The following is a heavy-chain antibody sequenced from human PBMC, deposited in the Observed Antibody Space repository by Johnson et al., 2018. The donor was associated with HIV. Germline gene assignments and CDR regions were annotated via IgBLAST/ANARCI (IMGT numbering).Heavy chain of an antibody. D-gene: IGHD3-16*01. CDR1: GFTFSSYW. J-gene: IGHJ3*02. V-gene: IGHV3-7*01. CDR3: AKDRNWGWPVWAFDI. Sequence: VLLVESGGGLVQPGGSLRLSCAASGFTFSSYWMSWVRQAPGKGLEWVANIKQDGSEKYYVDSVKGRFTISRDNAKNSLYLQMNSLRAEDTAVYYCAKDRNWGWPVWAFDIWGQGTMVTVSS. CDR2: IKQDGSEK.